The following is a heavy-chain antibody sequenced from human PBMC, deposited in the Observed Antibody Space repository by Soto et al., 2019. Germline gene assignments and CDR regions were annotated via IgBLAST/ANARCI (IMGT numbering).Heavy chain of an antibody. D-gene: IGHD7-27*01. CDR1: GFTFSDYA. V-gene: IGHV3-33*08. CDR3: VRDLLGSGGHFDY. Sequence: GGSLRLSCAASGFTFSDYAMSWVRQAPGKGLEWVAHIWYDGSNTYYADSVKGRFTISRDNSRNTVYLQMNSLRAEDTAVYHCVRDLLGSGGHFDYWGQGTPVTVSS. J-gene: IGHJ4*02. CDR2: IWYDGSNT.